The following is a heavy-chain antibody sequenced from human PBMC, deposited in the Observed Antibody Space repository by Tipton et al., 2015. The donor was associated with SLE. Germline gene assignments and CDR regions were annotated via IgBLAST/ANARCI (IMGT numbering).Heavy chain of an antibody. D-gene: IGHD6-13*01. CDR2: VYYSGST. J-gene: IGHJ6*02. Sequence: TLSLTCTVSGASISSSSYYWVWFRQPPGKGLEWTGSVYYSGSTSYNPSLKSRVTISIDTSKRQFSLQLSSVTAADTAVYYCARQPAAAGIYYGMDVWGQGTTVTVSS. CDR1: GASISSSSYY. V-gene: IGHV4-39*01. CDR3: ARQPAAAGIYYGMDV.